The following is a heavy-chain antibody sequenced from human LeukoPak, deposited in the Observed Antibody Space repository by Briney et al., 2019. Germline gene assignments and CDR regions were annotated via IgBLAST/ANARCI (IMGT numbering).Heavy chain of an antibody. D-gene: IGHD5-18*01. CDR3: ARDGYSYGSMYYYYYMDV. V-gene: IGHV1-46*01. Sequence: ASVKVSCKASGYTFTRHYMHWVRQAPGQGLEWMGLINPSGSSTFYAQKFQGRVTMTRDMSTTTDYMELSRLRSDDTAVYYCARDGYSYGSMYYYYYMDVWGKGTTVTVSS. J-gene: IGHJ6*03. CDR1: GYTFTRHY. CDR2: INPSGSST.